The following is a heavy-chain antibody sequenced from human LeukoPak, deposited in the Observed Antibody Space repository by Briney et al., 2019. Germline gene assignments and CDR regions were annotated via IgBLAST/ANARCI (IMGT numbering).Heavy chain of an antibody. V-gene: IGHV1-69*04. CDR3: ARDVNRRGGEAATDY. Sequence: ASVKVSCKASGGTFSSYAISWVRQAPGQGLEWMGRIIPILGIANYAQKFQGRVTITADKSTSTAYMELSSLRSEDTAVYYCARDVNRRGGEAATDYWGQGTTVTVSS. D-gene: IGHD2-15*01. J-gene: IGHJ4*03. CDR1: GGTFSSYA. CDR2: IIPILGIA.